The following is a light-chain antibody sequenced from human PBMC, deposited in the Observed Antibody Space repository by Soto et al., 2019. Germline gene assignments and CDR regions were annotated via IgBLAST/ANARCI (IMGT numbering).Light chain of an antibody. J-gene: IGKJ2*01. CDR1: QSVSTR. CDR2: GAS. Sequence: EIVMTQSPATLSVSPGERVTLSCRASQSVSTRLAWYQQKPGQAPRLLIYGASTRATGIPARFSGSGSGTEFTLTISSLQSEDFAVYHCQQYNNWPPEYTFGQGTKLEIK. CDR3: QQYNNWPPEYT. V-gene: IGKV3D-15*01.